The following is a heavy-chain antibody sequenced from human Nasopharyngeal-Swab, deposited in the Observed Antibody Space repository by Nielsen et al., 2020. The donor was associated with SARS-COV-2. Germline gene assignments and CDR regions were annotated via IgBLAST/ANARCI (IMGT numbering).Heavy chain of an antibody. CDR1: GGSISSYY. V-gene: IGHV4-59*01. Sequence: GSLRLSCTVSGGSISSYYWSWIRQPPGKGLEWIGYIYYSGSTNYNPSLKSRVTISVDTSKNQFSLKLSSVTAADTAVYYCARDDIVVVPAAPFSYYYYGMDVWGQGTTVTVPS. J-gene: IGHJ6*02. CDR2: IYYSGST. D-gene: IGHD2-2*01. CDR3: ARDDIVVVPAAPFSYYYYGMDV.